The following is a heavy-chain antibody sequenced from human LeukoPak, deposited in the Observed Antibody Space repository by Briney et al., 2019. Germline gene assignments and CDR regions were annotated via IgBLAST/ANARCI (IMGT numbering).Heavy chain of an antibody. Sequence: GASVKVSCKASGYTFTSYAMNWVRQAPGQGLEWMGWINTNTGNPTYAQGFTGRFVFSLDTSVSTAYLQISSLKAEDTAVYYCARVGGNYDFWSGYYTGGDYYYYMDVWGKGTTVTVSS. J-gene: IGHJ6*03. V-gene: IGHV7-4-1*02. CDR1: GYTFTSYA. CDR3: ARVGGNYDFWSGYYTGGDYYYYMDV. D-gene: IGHD3-3*01. CDR2: INTNTGNP.